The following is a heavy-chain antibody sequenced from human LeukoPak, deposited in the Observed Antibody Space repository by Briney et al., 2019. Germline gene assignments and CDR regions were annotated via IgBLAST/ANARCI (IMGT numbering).Heavy chain of an antibody. Sequence: SETLSLTCTVSGGSISSSSYYWGWIRQPPGKGLEWIGSIYYSGSTYYNPSLKSRVTISVDTSKYQFSLRLSSVTAADTAVYYCARAAVAGQNDAFDIWGQGTMVTVSS. V-gene: IGHV4-39*07. J-gene: IGHJ3*02. CDR1: GGSISSSSYY. D-gene: IGHD6-19*01. CDR3: ARAAVAGQNDAFDI. CDR2: IYYSGST.